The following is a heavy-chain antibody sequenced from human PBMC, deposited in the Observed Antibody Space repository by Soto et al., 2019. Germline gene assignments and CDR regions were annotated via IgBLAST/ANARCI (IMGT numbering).Heavy chain of an antibody. CDR3: ANSEYSRYKNIDV. J-gene: IGHJ6*02. CDR2: ISYDGSIK. Sequence: PGGSLRLSCAASGFTFRCYGMHWVRQAPGRGLEWVALISYDGSIKYYADSVRGRFTISRDNSKNTLYLQMNSLRAEDTAVYYCANSEYSRYKNIDVWGQGTTVTAP. V-gene: IGHV3-30*18. CDR1: GFTFRCYG. D-gene: IGHD5-18*01.